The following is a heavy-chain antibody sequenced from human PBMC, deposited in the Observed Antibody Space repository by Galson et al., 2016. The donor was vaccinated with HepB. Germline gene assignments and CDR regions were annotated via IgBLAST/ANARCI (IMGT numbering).Heavy chain of an antibody. Sequence: SLRLSCAASGFTFSSYAMSWVRQAPGKGLEWVSSISGGVVNTYYADSVKGRFTISRDNSKNTLYLRMNSLRTGDTAVYYCAKDRSPTRPWWFDPWGQGTLVTVSS. D-gene: IGHD6-6*01. CDR1: GFTFSSYA. CDR3: AKDRSPTRPWWFDP. CDR2: ISGGVVNT. J-gene: IGHJ5*02. V-gene: IGHV3-23*01.